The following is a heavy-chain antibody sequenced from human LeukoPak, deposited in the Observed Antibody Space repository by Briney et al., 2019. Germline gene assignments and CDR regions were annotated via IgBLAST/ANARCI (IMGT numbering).Heavy chain of an antibody. J-gene: IGHJ5*02. CDR3: AKLSPNRWFDP. CDR1: DGSIIPHY. V-gene: IGHV4-4*07. D-gene: IGHD1-14*01. Sequence: SKTLSLTCSVSDGSIIPHYWSWIRQPAGKGLEWIGRIYPSGSTTYNPSLKSRVTLSVDTSKNQFSLKLASVTAADTAVYFCAKLSPNRWFDPWGQGILVTVSS. CDR2: IYPSGST.